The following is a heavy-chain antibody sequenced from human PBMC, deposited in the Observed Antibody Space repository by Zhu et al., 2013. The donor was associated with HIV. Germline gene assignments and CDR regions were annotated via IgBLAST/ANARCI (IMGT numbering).Heavy chain of an antibody. J-gene: IGHJ4*02. D-gene: IGHD2-21*01. CDR1: GYTFTSYD. CDR2: MNPNSGNT. Sequence: QVQLVQFGAEVKRPGASVKVSCKASGYTFTSYDINWVRQATGQGLEWMGWMNPNSGNTGYAQKFQGRVTMTRNTSISTAYMELSSLRSEDTAVYYCARKAGGHCDRNSCQGIFDYWGQGAQVIVSS. CDR3: ARKAGGHCDRNSCQGIFDY. V-gene: IGHV1-8*01.